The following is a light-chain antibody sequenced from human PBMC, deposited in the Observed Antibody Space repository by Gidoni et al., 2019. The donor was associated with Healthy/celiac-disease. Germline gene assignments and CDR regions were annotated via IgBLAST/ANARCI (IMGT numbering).Light chain of an antibody. CDR1: QDISNY. Sequence: DIQMTQSPSSLSASVGDRVTITCQASQDISNYLNWYQQKPGKAHKLLIYDASNLETGVPSRLSGSGSGTDLTFTISSLQPEDIATYYCQQYDNLPLTFGGGTKVEIK. J-gene: IGKJ4*01. V-gene: IGKV1-33*01. CDR3: QQYDNLPLT. CDR2: DAS.